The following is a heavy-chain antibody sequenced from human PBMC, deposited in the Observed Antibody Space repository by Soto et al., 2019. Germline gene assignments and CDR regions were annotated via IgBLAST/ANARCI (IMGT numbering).Heavy chain of an antibody. CDR3: ARAYSGSYYWYYYYGMDV. D-gene: IGHD1-26*01. CDR1: GGSLSGYY. CDR2: INHSGST. J-gene: IGHJ6*02. Sequence: SETLSLTCAVYGGSLSGYYWSWIRQPPGKGLEWIGEINHSGSTNYNPSLRSRVTISVDTSKNQFSLKLSSVTSADTAVYYCARAYSGSYYWYYYYGMDVWGQGTTVTVSS. V-gene: IGHV4-34*01.